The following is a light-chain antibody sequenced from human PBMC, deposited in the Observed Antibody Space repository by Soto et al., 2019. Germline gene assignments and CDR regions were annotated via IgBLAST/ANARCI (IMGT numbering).Light chain of an antibody. V-gene: IGKV4-1*01. CDR2: WAS. CDR1: QSVLYSSNNKNY. CDR3: QQYYSIPRT. J-gene: IGKJ1*01. Sequence: DIVMTQSPDSLAVSLGERATINCKSSQSVLYSSNNKNYLAWYQQIPGQPPQLLIYWASTRESGVPDRFSGSGSGTDFTLTISSLQAEDVAVYYCQQYYSIPRTFGQGTKVEIK.